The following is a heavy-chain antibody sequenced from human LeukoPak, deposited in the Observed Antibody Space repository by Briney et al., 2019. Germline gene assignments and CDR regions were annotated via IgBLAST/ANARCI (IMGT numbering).Heavy chain of an antibody. CDR3: ASPGRFPRAYFDY. CDR1: GFTFSSYE. V-gene: IGHV3-48*03. CDR2: ISSSGSTI. Sequence: GGSLGLFCAASGFTFSSYEMNWVRQAPGEGLEWVSYISSSGSTIYYADSVKGRFTISRDNAKNSLYLQMNSLRAEDTAVYYCASPGRFPRAYFDYWGQGTLVTVSS. D-gene: IGHD2-15*01. J-gene: IGHJ4*02.